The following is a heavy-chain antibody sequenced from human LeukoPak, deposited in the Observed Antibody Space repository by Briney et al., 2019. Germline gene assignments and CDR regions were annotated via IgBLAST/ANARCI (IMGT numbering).Heavy chain of an antibody. D-gene: IGHD1-20*01. CDR3: AAYDWNAGANDAFDI. V-gene: IGHV1-58*02. CDR2: IAVGSGNT. CDR1: GFTFTRSA. J-gene: IGHJ3*02. Sequence: SVKVSCTASGFTFTRSAMQWVRQARGQRLEWIGWIAVGSGNTNYAQKFQERVTITTDTSTSTAYMELSSLRSEDTAVYYCAAYDWNAGANDAFDIWGQGTMVTVSS.